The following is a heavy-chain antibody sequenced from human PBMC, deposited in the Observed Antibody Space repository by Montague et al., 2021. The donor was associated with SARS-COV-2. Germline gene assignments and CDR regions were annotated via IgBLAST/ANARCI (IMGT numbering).Heavy chain of an antibody. V-gene: IGHV2-5*02. D-gene: IGHD3-3*02. Sequence: PALVKPTQTLTLTCRFSGFSLDASGAGLGWFRQPPGEALEWLSTIYWDDSKVFRPSLQARLTITKDTSKNQVVLEMTNVKPVDTATYYCTHTGWRSFGHSQYWGRGTLVTVSS. CDR3: THTGWRSFGHSQY. CDR2: IYWDDSK. J-gene: IGHJ4*01. CDR1: GFSLDASGAG.